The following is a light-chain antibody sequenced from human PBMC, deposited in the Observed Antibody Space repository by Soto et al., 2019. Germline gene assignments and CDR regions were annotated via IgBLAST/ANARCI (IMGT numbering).Light chain of an antibody. Sequence: DIQMTQSPTSLSAFVGDRVTITCRASQGIRNFVAWYQQKPGKAPKLLIYAASTLQSGVPSRFSGSGSGTDVTLNINTLQPADVATYSCQKYSSVPVFGPGTKVEIQ. CDR1: QGIRNF. CDR2: AAS. V-gene: IGKV1-27*01. J-gene: IGKJ3*01. CDR3: QKYSSVPV.